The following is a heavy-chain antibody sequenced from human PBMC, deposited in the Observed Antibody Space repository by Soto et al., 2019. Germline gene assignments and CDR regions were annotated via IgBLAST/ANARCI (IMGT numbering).Heavy chain of an antibody. CDR2: ISNDGSQT. J-gene: IGHJ4*02. CDR3: ANGFCCTNCYYFPN. CDR1: GYMFSRYG. Sequence: QVQLVESGEGVVQPGRSLRLSCVASGYMFSRYGMHWVRQAPGKGLEWVAVISNDGSQTTYGDSVKGRFTISRDNSKNTVYLQMNSLTTEDTAEYYCANGFCCTNCYYFPNWGQGTLVTVST. D-gene: IGHD2-8*01. V-gene: IGHV3-30*18.